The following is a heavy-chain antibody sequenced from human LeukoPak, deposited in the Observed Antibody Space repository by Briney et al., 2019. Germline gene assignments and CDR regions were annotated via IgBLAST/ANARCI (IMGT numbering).Heavy chain of an antibody. D-gene: IGHD1-14*01. Sequence: ASVKVSCKASGGTFSSYAISWVRQAPGQGLEWMGGIIPIFGTANYAQKFQGRVTITADKSTSTAYMELSSLRSEDTAVYYCAGTCRNQNWFDPWGQGTLVTVSS. V-gene: IGHV1-69*06. CDR3: AGTCRNQNWFDP. CDR2: IIPIFGTA. CDR1: GGTFSSYA. J-gene: IGHJ5*02.